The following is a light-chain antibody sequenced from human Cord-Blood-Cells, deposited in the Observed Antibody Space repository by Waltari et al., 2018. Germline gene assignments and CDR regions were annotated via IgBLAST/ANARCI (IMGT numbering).Light chain of an antibody. CDR3: NSRDSSGNHYV. Sequence: SSELTQDPAVSVALGQTVRITCQGDSLRSYYESWYQQKPGQDPVLVIYGKNNRPSGIPERFAGSSSGNTASLTITGAQAEDEADYYCNSRDSSGNHYVFGTGTKVTVL. CDR1: SLRSYY. V-gene: IGLV3-19*01. J-gene: IGLJ1*01. CDR2: GKN.